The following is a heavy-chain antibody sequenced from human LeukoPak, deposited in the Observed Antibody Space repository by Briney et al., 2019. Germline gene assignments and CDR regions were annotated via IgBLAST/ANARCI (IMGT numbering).Heavy chain of an antibody. D-gene: IGHD1-26*01. CDR3: AKDEYSGSYLTTLFDY. CDR2: ISGSAVIT. CDR1: GLTFINFG. V-gene: IGHV3-23*01. J-gene: IGHJ4*02. Sequence: GGTLRLSCAASGLTFINFGMTWVRQAPGKGLEWVSAISGSAVITFYADSVKGRFTISRDNSKNTLYLQMNSLRAEDTAVYYCAKDEYSGSYLTTLFDYWGQGTLVTVSS.